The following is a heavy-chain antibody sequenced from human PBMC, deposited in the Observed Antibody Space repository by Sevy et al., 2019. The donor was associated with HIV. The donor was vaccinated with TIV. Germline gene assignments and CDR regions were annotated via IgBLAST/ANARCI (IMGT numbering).Heavy chain of an antibody. CDR3: TRGGYCSGTSCYRGSANNWFDP. CDR2: IRSKAYGGTT. D-gene: IGHD2-2*01. J-gene: IGHJ5*02. CDR1: GFTFGDYA. V-gene: IGHV3-49*03. Sequence: GGSLRLSCTASGFTFGDYAMSWFRQAPGKGLEWVGFIRSKAYGGTTEYAASVKGRFTISRDDSKSIAYLQMNSLKTEDTAVYYCTRGGYCSGTSCYRGSANNWFDPWGQGTLVTVSS.